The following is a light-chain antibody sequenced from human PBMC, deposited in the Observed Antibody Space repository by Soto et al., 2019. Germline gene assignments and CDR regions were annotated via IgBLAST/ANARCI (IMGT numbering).Light chain of an antibody. Sequence: QSALXXPTSVSGSPGQSVTIYCXXXGNDIGAYDYVSWYQQHPGKAPRLLIHGVRNRPPGISSRFSASKSGLTASLTISGLRAEDEADYYCSSFTTTRFYVFGPGTKVTVL. V-gene: IGLV2-14*01. CDR3: SSFTTTRFYV. J-gene: IGLJ1*01. CDR1: GNDIGAYDY. CDR2: GVR.